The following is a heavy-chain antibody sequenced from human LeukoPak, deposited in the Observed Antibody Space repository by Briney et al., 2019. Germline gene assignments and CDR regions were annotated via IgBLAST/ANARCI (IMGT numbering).Heavy chain of an antibody. CDR1: GYTFTGYY. CDR3: ARDIQTYSSGFDP. Sequence: ASVKVSFKASGYTFTGYYMHWVRQAPGQGLEWMGWINPNSGGTNYAQKFQGRVTMTRDTSISTAYMELSRLRSDDTAVYYCARDIQTYSSGFDPWGQGTLVTVSS. V-gene: IGHV1-2*02. CDR2: INPNSGGT. D-gene: IGHD6-25*01. J-gene: IGHJ5*02.